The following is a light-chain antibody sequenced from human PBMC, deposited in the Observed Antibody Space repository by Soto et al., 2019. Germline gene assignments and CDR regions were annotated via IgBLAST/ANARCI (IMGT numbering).Light chain of an antibody. CDR2: KAS. V-gene: IGKV1-5*03. CDR1: QSISGW. Sequence: IQVTQSPTTLSASVGDRVTITCRARQSISGWLAWYQQKPGKAPKLLIYKASSLESGVPSRFSGSGSGTEFTLTISGLQPDDFATYYCQQYNSYWTFGQGTKVDI. CDR3: QQYNSYWT. J-gene: IGKJ1*01.